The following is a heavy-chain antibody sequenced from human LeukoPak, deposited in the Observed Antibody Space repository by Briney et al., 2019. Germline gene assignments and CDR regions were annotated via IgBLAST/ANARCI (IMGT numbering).Heavy chain of an antibody. CDR2: IIPIFGTA. Sequence: SVKVSCKASGGTFSSYAISWVRRAPGQGLEWMGGIIPIFGTANYAQKFQGRVTITADESTSTAYMELSSLRSEDTAVYYCARGGSSGWYHFDPWGQGTLVTVSS. V-gene: IGHV1-69*13. CDR3: ARGGSSGWYHFDP. CDR1: GGTFSSYA. J-gene: IGHJ5*02. D-gene: IGHD6-19*01.